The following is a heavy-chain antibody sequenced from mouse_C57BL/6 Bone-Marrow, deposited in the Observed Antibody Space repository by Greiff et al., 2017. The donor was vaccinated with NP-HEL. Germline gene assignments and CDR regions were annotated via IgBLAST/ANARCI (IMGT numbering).Heavy chain of an antibody. CDR3: ARPYYYGSSSAPYAMDY. CDR2: IDPSDSHT. V-gene: IGHV1-50*01. Sequence: QVQLQQPGAELVKPGASVKLSCKASGYTFTSYWMQWVKQRPGQGLEWIGEIDPSDSHTNYNQKFKGKATLTVDTSSSTAYMQLSSLTSEDSAVYYCARPYYYGSSSAPYAMDYWGQGTSVTVSS. J-gene: IGHJ4*01. D-gene: IGHD1-1*01. CDR1: GYTFTSYW.